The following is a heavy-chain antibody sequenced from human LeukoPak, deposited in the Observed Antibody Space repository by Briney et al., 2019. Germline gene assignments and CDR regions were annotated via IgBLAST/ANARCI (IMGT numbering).Heavy chain of an antibody. V-gene: IGHV4-4*07. Sequence: PSETLSLTCTVSGGSISSYYWSWIWQPAGKGLEWIGRIYTSGSTNYNPSLKSRVTMSVDTSKNQFSLKLSSVTAADTAVYYCARGPSRYCSSTSCPWMDVWGQGTTVTVSS. J-gene: IGHJ6*02. D-gene: IGHD2-2*01. CDR3: ARGPSRYCSSTSCPWMDV. CDR1: GGSISSYY. CDR2: IYTSGST.